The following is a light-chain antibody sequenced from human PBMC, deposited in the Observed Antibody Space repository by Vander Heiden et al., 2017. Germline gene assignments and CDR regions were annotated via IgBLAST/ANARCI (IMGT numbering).Light chain of an antibody. V-gene: IGLV3-1*01. CDR3: QAWDSSAWV. CDR1: KLGDKY. J-gene: IGLJ2*01. Sequence: SYELPQPPPVSVSPGQPASITCSGDKLGDKYACWYQQTPGQSPVLVIYQDNKRPAGIPGRFSGSNSGNTATLTISGTQAMDEADYYCQAWDSSAWVFGGGTKLTVL. CDR2: QDN.